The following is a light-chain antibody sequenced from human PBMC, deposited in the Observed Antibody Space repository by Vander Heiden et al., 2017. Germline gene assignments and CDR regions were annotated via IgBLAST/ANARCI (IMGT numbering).Light chain of an antibody. CDR3: QQYSSSLP. CDR2: GAS. Sequence: EIVLTQSPGTLSLSPGERATLSCRASQSGSRSYLAWYQQKPGQAPRLLIYGASSRATGIPTLTISRLEPEDFAVYYCQQYSSSLPFGQGTKLEIK. CDR1: QSGSRSY. J-gene: IGKJ2*01. V-gene: IGKV3-20*01.